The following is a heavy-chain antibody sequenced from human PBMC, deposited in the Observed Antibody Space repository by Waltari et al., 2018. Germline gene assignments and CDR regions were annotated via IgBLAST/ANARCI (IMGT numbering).Heavy chain of an antibody. J-gene: IGHJ6*03. CDR2: INYSGST. CDR1: GGSISSHY. Sequence: QVQLQESGPGLVKPSETLSLTCTVSGGSISSHYWSWIRQPPGKGLEWIGYINYSGSTNYNPSRSGRVTISVDTSNNQFSLKLSSVTAADTAVYYCARDDYYYYYMDVWGKGTTVTVSS. CDR3: ARDDYYYYYMDV. V-gene: IGHV4-59*11.